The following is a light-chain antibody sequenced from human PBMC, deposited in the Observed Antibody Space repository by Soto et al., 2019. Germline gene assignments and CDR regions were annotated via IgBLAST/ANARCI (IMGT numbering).Light chain of an antibody. CDR3: QQYNDWWT. J-gene: IGKJ1*01. V-gene: IGKV3-15*01. CDR2: GAS. Sequence: VMTRVRTARRVSPGASATLSCRASQSVSNNLTWYQQKPGQPPRLLIYGASTRATGVPGRFSGSGTGTAFTLSIISIPSEEFAVSICQQYNDWWTFAQGTKVDIK. CDR1: QSVSNN.